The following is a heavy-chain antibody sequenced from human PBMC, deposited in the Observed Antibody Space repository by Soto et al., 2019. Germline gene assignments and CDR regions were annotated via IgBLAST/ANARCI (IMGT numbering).Heavy chain of an antibody. Sequence: SVKVSCKASGGTFSSYAISWVRQAPGQGLEWMGGIIPIFGTANYAQKFQGRVTITADESTSTAYMELSSLRSEDTAVYYCARIPVGSSASLRWFDPWGQGTLVTVSS. CDR2: IIPIFGTA. CDR1: GGTFSSYA. CDR3: ARIPVGSSASLRWFDP. J-gene: IGHJ5*02. D-gene: IGHD6-6*01. V-gene: IGHV1-69*13.